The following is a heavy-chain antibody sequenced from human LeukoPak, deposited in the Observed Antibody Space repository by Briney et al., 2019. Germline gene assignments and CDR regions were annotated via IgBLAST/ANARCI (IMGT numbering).Heavy chain of an antibody. Sequence: SETLSLTCAVYGGSFSGYYWSWIRQPPGKGLEWIGYIYYSGSASYNPSLNSRLTISLDTSKNQFSLRLRSVTAADTALYFCARESEGCFDPWGQGTLVTVSS. V-gene: IGHV4-59*01. J-gene: IGHJ5*02. CDR2: IYYSGSA. CDR3: ARESEGCFDP. D-gene: IGHD4/OR15-4a*01. CDR1: GGSFSGYY.